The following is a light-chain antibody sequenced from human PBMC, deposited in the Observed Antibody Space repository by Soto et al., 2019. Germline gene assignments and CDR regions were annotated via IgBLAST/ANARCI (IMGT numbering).Light chain of an antibody. CDR1: QSLSVSY. J-gene: IGKJ1*01. CDR3: HQFGDSPQT. CDR2: GTS. Sequence: EIVLTQSPATLSLSPGDRATLSCRASQSLSVSYLAWYQRRPGQAPRLLIYGTSTRATGIPDRFSGGGSGRDFTLAISRLEPEDFAVYYCHQFGDSPQTFGQGTKVDIK. V-gene: IGKV3-20*01.